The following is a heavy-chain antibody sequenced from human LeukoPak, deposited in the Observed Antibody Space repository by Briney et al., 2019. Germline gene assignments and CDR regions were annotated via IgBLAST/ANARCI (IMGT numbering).Heavy chain of an antibody. CDR3: ARDVDYANPRHDY. CDR1: GFTIFNYW. Sequence: GGSLRLSCATSGFTIFNYWMSWVRQAPGKGLEWVANINLDGSQKYYVDSLKGRFTISRDNAKNSVYLQTNSLRAEDTAVYYCARDVDYANPRHDYWGQGTLVTVSS. V-gene: IGHV3-7*01. CDR2: INLDGSQK. D-gene: IGHD4/OR15-4a*01. J-gene: IGHJ4*02.